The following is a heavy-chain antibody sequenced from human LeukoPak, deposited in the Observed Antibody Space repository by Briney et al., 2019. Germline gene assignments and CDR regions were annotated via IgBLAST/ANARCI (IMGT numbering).Heavy chain of an antibody. Sequence: GGSLRLSCATSDLTVSDYYMSWVRQAPGRGLEWVSVISNGGVTYYADSVKGRFTISRDDSNDTVYLQMNNVRPEDTAVYYCGGSESYYTPSYYWGQGTLVTVSS. CDR3: GGSESYYTPSYY. D-gene: IGHD3-10*01. J-gene: IGHJ4*02. CDR2: ISNGGVT. V-gene: IGHV3-53*01. CDR1: DLTVSDYY.